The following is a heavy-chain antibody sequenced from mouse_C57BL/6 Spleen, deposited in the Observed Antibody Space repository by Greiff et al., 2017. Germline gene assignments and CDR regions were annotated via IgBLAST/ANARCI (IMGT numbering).Heavy chain of an antibody. V-gene: IGHV1-62-2*01. Sequence: QVQLKESGAELVKPGASVKLSCKASGYTFTEYTIHWVKQRSGQGLEWIGWFYPGSGSIKYNEKFKDKATLTADKSSSTVYMELSRLTSEDSAVYFCARHAYDYDGGGYAMDYWGQGTSVTVSS. CDR1: GYTFTEYT. D-gene: IGHD2-4*01. J-gene: IGHJ4*01. CDR2: FYPGSGSI. CDR3: ARHAYDYDGGGYAMDY.